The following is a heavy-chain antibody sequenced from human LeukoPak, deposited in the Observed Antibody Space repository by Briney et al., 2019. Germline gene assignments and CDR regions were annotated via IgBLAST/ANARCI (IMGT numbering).Heavy chain of an antibody. CDR2: VYYTGST. CDR3: ARQEIGLRSFDP. J-gene: IGHJ5*02. CDR1: GGSISSALYH. Sequence: SETLSLTCTVSGGSISSALYHWGWIRQPPGKNLEWLGSVYYTGSTHINPSLKSRVTISVDTSKNQFSLNLSSVTAADTAVYYCARQEIGLRSFDPWGQGTLVTVSS. V-gene: IGHV4-39*01. D-gene: IGHD3/OR15-3a*01.